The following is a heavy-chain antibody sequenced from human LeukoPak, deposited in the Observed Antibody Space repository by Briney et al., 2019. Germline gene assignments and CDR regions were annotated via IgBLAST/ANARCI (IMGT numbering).Heavy chain of an antibody. CDR3: ARGRDYCSSTSCRGVWFDP. D-gene: IGHD2-2*01. Sequence: SETLSLTCAVYGGSFSGYYWSWIRQPPGKGLEWIGEINHSGSTNYNPSLKSRVTISVDTSKNQFSLKLSSVTAADTAVYYCARGRDYCSSTSCRGVWFDPWGQGTLVTVSS. CDR2: INHSGST. CDR1: GGSFSGYY. V-gene: IGHV4-34*01. J-gene: IGHJ5*02.